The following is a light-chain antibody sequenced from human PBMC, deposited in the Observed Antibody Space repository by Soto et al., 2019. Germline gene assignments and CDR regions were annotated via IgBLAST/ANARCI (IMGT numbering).Light chain of an antibody. CDR2: DAS. V-gene: IGKV3-20*01. J-gene: IGKJ5*01. CDR1: QSVSSSY. CDR3: QQYGSSPPIT. Sequence: EIVLTQSPGTLSLSPGERATLYCRASQSVSSSYLAWYQQKPGQAPRLLIYDASNRATGIPARFSGSGSGTDFTLTISSLEPEDFAVYYCQQYGSSPPITFGQGTRLEIK.